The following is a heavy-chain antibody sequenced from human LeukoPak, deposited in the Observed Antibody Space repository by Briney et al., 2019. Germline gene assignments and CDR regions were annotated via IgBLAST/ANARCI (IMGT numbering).Heavy chain of an antibody. CDR3: ARDRGYGDYDFDY. CDR2: IYYSGST. J-gene: IGHJ4*02. D-gene: IGHD4-17*01. Sequence: SETLSLTCTVSGGSISSYYWSWIRQPPGKGLEWIGYIYYSGSTNYNPSLKSRVTISVDTSKNQFSLKLSSVTAADTAVYYCARDRGYGDYDFDYWGQGTLVTVSS. CDR1: GGSISSYY. V-gene: IGHV4-59*01.